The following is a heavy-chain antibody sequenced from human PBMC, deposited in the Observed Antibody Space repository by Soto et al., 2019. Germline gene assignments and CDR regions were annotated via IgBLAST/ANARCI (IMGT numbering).Heavy chain of an antibody. D-gene: IGHD6-13*01. V-gene: IGHV1-18*01. CDR1: GYIFTNFG. CDR2: IGGYNDNT. CDR3: VRDSSSWFYYYYGMDV. J-gene: IGHJ6*02. Sequence: QVQLKQSGPEVRKPGASVRVSCKASGYIFTNFGISWVRQAPGQGLEWMGWIGGYNDNTHYAQKLQGRVSMTTDTSTGTAYMDLRSLRSDDTAIYYCVRDSSSWFYYYYGMDVWGQGTTVTVSS.